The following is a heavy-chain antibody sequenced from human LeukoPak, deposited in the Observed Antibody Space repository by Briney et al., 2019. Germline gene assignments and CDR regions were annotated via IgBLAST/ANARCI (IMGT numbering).Heavy chain of an antibody. CDR3: AKRVNVADFWSGYYEDYFDY. D-gene: IGHD3-3*01. CDR1: GFTFSSYA. V-gene: IGHV3-23*01. CDR2: ISGSGGST. Sequence: GGSLRLSCAASGFTFSSYAMNWVRQAPGKGLEWVSAISGSGGSTYYADSVKGRFTISRDNSKNTLYLQMNSLRAEDTAVYYCAKRVNVADFWSGYYEDYFDYWGQGTLVTVSS. J-gene: IGHJ4*02.